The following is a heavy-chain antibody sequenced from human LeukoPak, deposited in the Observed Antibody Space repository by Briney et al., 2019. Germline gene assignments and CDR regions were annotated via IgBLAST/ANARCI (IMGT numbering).Heavy chain of an antibody. J-gene: IGHJ4*02. CDR1: GVSISSGSYY. CDR3: ARERGTYFDY. CDR2: IYTSGST. Sequence: SETLSLTCTVSGVSISSGSYYWSWLRQPAGKGLEWIGRIYTSGSTNYNPSLKSRVTISVDTSKNQFSLKLSSVTAADTAVYYCARERGTYFDYWGQGTLVTVSS. D-gene: IGHD1-1*01. V-gene: IGHV4-61*02.